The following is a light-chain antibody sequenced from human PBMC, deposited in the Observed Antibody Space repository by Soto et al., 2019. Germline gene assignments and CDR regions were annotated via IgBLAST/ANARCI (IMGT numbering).Light chain of an antibody. Sequence: DIQMTQSPSSLSASVGDRVTITCRASQSISSYLNWYQQKPGKAPKLLIYAASSLQSGDPSRFSGSESRTDFTLTISSLQPEDFATYYCQQSYSTPFTFGPGTKVDIK. CDR2: AAS. CDR3: QQSYSTPFT. V-gene: IGKV1-39*01. CDR1: QSISSY. J-gene: IGKJ3*01.